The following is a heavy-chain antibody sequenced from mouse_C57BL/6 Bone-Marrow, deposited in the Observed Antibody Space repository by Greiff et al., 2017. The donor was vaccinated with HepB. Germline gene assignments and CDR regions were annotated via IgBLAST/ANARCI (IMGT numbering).Heavy chain of an antibody. Sequence: VQLQQPGAELVKPGASVKLSCKASGYTFTSYWMHWVKQRPGQGLEWIGMIHPNSGSTNYNEKFKSKATLTVDKSSSTAYMQLSSLTSEDSAVYYCARETLSATVGRAWFAYWGQGTLVTVSA. CDR3: ARETLSATVGRAWFAY. CDR1: GYTFTSYW. CDR2: IHPNSGST. J-gene: IGHJ3*01. D-gene: IGHD1-1*01. V-gene: IGHV1-64*01.